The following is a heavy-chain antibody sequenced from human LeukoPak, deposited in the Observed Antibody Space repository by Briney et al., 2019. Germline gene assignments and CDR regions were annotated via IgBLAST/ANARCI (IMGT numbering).Heavy chain of an antibody. Sequence: GASVKVSCKASGYTFTSYYMHWVRQAPGQGLEWMGIINPSGGSTSYAQKFQGRVTMTRDTSTSTVYLELSSLRSEDTAVYYCARAKGGNGDTAMVYFDYWGQGTLVTVSS. V-gene: IGHV1-46*01. CDR1: GYTFTSYY. CDR2: INPSGGST. J-gene: IGHJ4*02. D-gene: IGHD5-18*01. CDR3: ARAKGGNGDTAMVYFDY.